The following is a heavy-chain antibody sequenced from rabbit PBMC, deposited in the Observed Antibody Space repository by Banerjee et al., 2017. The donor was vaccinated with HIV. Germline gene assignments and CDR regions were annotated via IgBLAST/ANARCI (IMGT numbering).Heavy chain of an antibody. V-gene: IGHV1S45*01. CDR1: GFSFSSSYY. CDR3: AREEVVAGYGGVGHAMGLAL. CDR2: INSNTGNT. Sequence: QEQLEESGGGLVKPEGSLTLTCTASGFSFSSSYYMCWVRQAPGKGLEWIACINSNTGNTVYASWAKGRFTISKTSSTTVTVQMTSLTVADTATYFCAREEVVAGYGGVGHAMGLALWGPGTLVTVS. D-gene: IGHD3-1*01. J-gene: IGHJ4*01.